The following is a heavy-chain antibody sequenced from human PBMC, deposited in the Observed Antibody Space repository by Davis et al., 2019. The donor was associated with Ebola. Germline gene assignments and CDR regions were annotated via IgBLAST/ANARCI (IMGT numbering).Heavy chain of an antibody. CDR3: AKSSVAGTSGMDV. CDR2: MSASGGVT. D-gene: IGHD6-19*01. J-gene: IGHJ6*02. V-gene: IGHV3-23*01. Sequence: GEPLKISCAASGFTFSSFGMSWVRQAPGKGLEWISAMSASGGVTHYADSVKGRFAISRDNSKNTLYLQMNSLRAEDTAVYYCAKSSVAGTSGMDVWGQGTTVTVSS. CDR1: GFTFSSFG.